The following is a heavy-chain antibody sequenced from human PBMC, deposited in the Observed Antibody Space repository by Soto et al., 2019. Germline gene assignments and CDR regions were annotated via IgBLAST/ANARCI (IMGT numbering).Heavy chain of an antibody. CDR2: ISGSGGST. J-gene: IGHJ4*02. V-gene: IGHV3-23*01. CDR1: GFTFSSYA. CDR3: AKVPDYGDYLGNYFDY. Sequence: EVQLLESGGGLVQPGGSLRLSCAASGFTFSSYAMSWVRQAPGKGLEWVSAISGSGGSTYYADSVKGRFTISRDNSKNTLYLQMNSLRAEDTAVYYGAKVPDYGDYLGNYFDYWGQGTLVTVSS. D-gene: IGHD4-17*01.